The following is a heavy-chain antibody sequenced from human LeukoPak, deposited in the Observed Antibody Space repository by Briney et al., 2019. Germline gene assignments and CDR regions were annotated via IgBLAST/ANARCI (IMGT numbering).Heavy chain of an antibody. D-gene: IGHD5-18*01. CDR3: AKDDRGYSYGTDY. V-gene: IGHV3-30*18. CDR2: ISYDGSNK. Sequence: PGGSLRLSCAASGFTFSSYGTHWVRQAPGKGLEWVAVISYDGSNKYYADSVKGRFTISRDNSKNTLYLQMNSLRAEDTAVYYCAKDDRGYSYGTDYWGQGTLVTVSS. J-gene: IGHJ4*02. CDR1: GFTFSSYG.